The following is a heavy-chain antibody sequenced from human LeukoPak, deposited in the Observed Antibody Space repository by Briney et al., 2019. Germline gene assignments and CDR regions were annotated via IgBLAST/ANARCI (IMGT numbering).Heavy chain of an antibody. V-gene: IGHV4-59*08. CDR3: ARRRTLDV. D-gene: IGHD1-14*01. J-gene: IGHJ6*02. Sequence: SETLSLTCTVSGGSISSYYWSWLRQPPGKGLEWIGYIYYSGSTNYNPSLKSRVTISVDTSKNQFSLKLSSVTAADTAVYYCARRRTLDVWGQGTTVTVSS. CDR1: GGSISSYY. CDR2: IYYSGST.